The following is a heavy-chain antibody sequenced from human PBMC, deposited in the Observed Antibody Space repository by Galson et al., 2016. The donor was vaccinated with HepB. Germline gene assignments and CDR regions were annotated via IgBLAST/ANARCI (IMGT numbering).Heavy chain of an antibody. V-gene: IGHV4-39*01. J-gene: IGHJ4*02. D-gene: IGHD3-10*01. CDR2: MSYSGST. Sequence: EPLSLTCTVSGDSISSSSYYWGWIRQPPGKGLELIATMSYSGSTYYNPSLESRVTMSVDTSKDQFSLKLSSVTAADTAVYFCARVLPWFGEVSNYFDLWGQGTLVTVSS. CDR3: ARVLPWFGEVSNYFDL. CDR1: GDSISSSSYY.